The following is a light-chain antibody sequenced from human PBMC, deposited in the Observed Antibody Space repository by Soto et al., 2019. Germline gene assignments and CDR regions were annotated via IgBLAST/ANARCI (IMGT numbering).Light chain of an antibody. CDR3: QQSYSTPQT. Sequence: EIVSTQSPTTLSVSRGGRETISCRASQSVSNNYFACYQQKPGQPPSLLIYGASNGATGIPDCFSGRGRETDLVLSISSLQDELFGTYCCQQSYSTPQTVGQGTRVEIK. CDR2: GAS. J-gene: IGKJ5*01. CDR1: QSVSNNY. V-gene: IGKV3D-20*02.